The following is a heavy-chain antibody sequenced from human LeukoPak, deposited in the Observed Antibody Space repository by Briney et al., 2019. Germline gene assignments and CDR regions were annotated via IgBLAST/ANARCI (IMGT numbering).Heavy chain of an antibody. J-gene: IGHJ6*02. Sequence: GGSLRLSCAASGFTFSSYAMSWVRQAPGKGLEWVSAIRGSGGSTYYADSVKGRFTISRDNSKNTLYLQMNSLRAEDTAVYYCAKCTSSSVYYGMDVWGQGTTVTVSS. CDR2: IRGSGGST. CDR1: GFTFSSYA. V-gene: IGHV3-23*01. D-gene: IGHD6-6*01. CDR3: AKCTSSSVYYGMDV.